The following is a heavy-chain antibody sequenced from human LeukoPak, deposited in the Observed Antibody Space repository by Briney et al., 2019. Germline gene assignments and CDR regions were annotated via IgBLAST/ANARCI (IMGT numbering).Heavy chain of an antibody. CDR1: GGSISSYY. Sequence: TSETLSFTCTVSGGSISSYYWSWIRQPPGKGLEWIGYIYTSGSTNYNPSLKSRVTISVDTSKNQFSLKLSSVTAADTAVYYCARHGYSSSWFDYWGQGTLVTVSS. CDR2: IYTSGST. D-gene: IGHD6-13*01. CDR3: ARHGYSSSWFDY. J-gene: IGHJ4*02. V-gene: IGHV4-4*09.